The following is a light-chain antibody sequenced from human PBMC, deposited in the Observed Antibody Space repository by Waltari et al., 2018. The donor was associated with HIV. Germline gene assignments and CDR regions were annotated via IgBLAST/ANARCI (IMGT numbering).Light chain of an antibody. CDR3: TAYKYSTRSYV. Sequence: QSALTQPASVSGSPGQSNTISCIGSSNDVGDYNHVAWYQQHPDKAPKLLISDVTNRPPGVSNRFSCSKSGNTASLAISGLQAEDEADYFCTAYKYSTRSYVFGTGTKVTVL. CDR1: SNDVGDYNH. CDR2: DVT. V-gene: IGLV2-14*03. J-gene: IGLJ1*01.